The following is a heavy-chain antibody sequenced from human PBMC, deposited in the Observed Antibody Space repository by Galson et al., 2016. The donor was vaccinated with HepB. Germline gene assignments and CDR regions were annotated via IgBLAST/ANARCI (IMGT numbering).Heavy chain of an antibody. CDR2: TWFDGRNK. CDR3: ARDYSSGWFGGLDY. V-gene: IGHV3-33*01. D-gene: IGHD3-22*01. CDR1: GFPFSSYG. Sequence: CAASGFPFSSYGMHWVRQAPGKGLEWVAVTWFDGRNKYYADSVKGRFTISRDNSKNTLYLQMNSLRAEDTAVYYCARDYSSGWFGGLDYWGQGILVTVSS. J-gene: IGHJ4*02.